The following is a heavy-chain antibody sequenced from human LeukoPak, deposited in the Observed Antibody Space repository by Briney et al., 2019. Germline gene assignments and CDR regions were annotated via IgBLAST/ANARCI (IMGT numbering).Heavy chain of an antibody. V-gene: IGHV4-34*01. CDR2: INHSGST. CDR3: AGSPNYYYYGMDV. Sequence: SETLSLTCAVYGGSFSGYYWSWIRQPPGKGLEWIGEINHSGSTNYNPSLKSRVTISVDTSKNQFSLKLSSVTAADTAAYYCAGSPNYYYYGMDVWGQGTTVTVSS. J-gene: IGHJ6*02. CDR1: GGSFSGYY.